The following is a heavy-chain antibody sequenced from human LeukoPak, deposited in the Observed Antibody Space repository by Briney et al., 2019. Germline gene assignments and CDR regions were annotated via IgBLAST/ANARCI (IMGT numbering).Heavy chain of an antibody. CDR2: IYHSGST. CDR3: ASSDCSGGSCYFDY. J-gene: IGHJ4*02. Sequence: PSETLSLTCAVSAYSISSGYYWGWIRQPPGDGLEWIGSIYHSGSTYYNPSLKSRVTISVDTSKNQFSLKLSSVTAADTAVYYCASSDCSGGSCYFDYWGQGTLVTVSS. D-gene: IGHD2-15*01. CDR1: AYSISSGYY. V-gene: IGHV4-38-2*01.